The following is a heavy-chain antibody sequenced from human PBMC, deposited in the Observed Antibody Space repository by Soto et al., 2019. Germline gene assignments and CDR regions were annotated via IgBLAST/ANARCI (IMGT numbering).Heavy chain of an antibody. CDR3: ARVGNYGSYYIDY. V-gene: IGHV3-72*01. CDR2: TRNKANSYTT. D-gene: IGHD3-10*01. Sequence: EVQLVESGGGLVQPGGSLRLSCAASGFTFSDHYMDWVRQAPGQGLEWVGRTRNKANSYTTEYAASVKVRFTISRDDSKNSLYLQMNSLKTEDTAVYYCARVGNYGSYYIDYWGQGTLVTVSS. J-gene: IGHJ4*02. CDR1: GFTFSDHY.